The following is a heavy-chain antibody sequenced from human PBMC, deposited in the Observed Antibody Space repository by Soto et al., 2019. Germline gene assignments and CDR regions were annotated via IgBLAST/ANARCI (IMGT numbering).Heavy chain of an antibody. Sequence: VQLVQSGAEVKEPGSSVKVSCQASGGTFSIYSINWVRQAPGQGLEWMGGIIPMFGAPNYAQKFQGRVTMTADETTSTAYVELSSLTSADTAVYFCARAPRQWLKKAGFDYWGQGTRVTVSS. CDR2: IIPMFGAP. CDR3: ARAPRQWLKKAGFDY. D-gene: IGHD6-19*01. V-gene: IGHV1-69*01. J-gene: IGHJ4*02. CDR1: GGTFSIYS.